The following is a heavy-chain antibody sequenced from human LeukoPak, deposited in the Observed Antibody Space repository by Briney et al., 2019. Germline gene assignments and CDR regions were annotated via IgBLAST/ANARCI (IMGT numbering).Heavy chain of an antibody. CDR3: ARVSSLYYDSSGYLDY. CDR2: IYYSGST. D-gene: IGHD3-22*01. V-gene: IGHV4-31*03. J-gene: IGHJ4*02. CDR1: GGSLSSGGYY. Sequence: SETLSLTCTVSGGSLSSGGYYWSWIRQHPGKGLEWIRYIYYSGSTYYNPSLKSRVTISVDTSKNQFSLKLSSVTAADTAVYYCARVSSLYYDSSGYLDYWGQGTLVTVSS.